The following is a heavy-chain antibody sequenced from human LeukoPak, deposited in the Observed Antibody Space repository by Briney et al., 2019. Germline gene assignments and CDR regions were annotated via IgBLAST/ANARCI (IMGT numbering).Heavy chain of an antibody. J-gene: IGHJ6*02. D-gene: IGHD2-8*01. Sequence: SQTLSLTCAVSGGSISSGGYSWSWIRQPPGKGLEWIGYIYHSGSTYYNPSLKSRVTISVDTSKNQFSLKLSSVTAADTAVYYCARGSMVYAPYYYYGMDVWGRGTTVTVSS. V-gene: IGHV4-30-2*05. CDR2: IYHSGST. CDR1: GGSISSGGYS. CDR3: ARGSMVYAPYYYYGMDV.